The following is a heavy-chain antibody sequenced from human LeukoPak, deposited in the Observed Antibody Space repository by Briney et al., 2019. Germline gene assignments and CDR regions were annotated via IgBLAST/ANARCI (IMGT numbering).Heavy chain of an antibody. D-gene: IGHD1-26*01. J-gene: IGHJ4*02. CDR2: ISSSSSYI. Sequence: KSGGSLRLSCAASGFTFSSYSMNWVRQAPGKGLEWVSSISSSSSYIYYADSVKGRFTISRDNAKNSLYLQMNSLRAEDTAVYYCAREEGAYFFDYWGQGTLVTVSS. CDR1: GFTFSSYS. CDR3: AREEGAYFFDY. V-gene: IGHV3-21*04.